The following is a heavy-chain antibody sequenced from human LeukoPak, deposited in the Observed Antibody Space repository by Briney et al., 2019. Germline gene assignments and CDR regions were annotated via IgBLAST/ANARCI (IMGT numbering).Heavy chain of an antibody. CDR3: ARTHHGSGYYGC. V-gene: IGHV4-59*12. D-gene: IGHD3-22*01. CDR1: GGSINNYY. CDR2: IYHSGST. J-gene: IGHJ4*02. Sequence: PSETLSLTCTVSGGSINNYYWSWIRQPPGKGLEWIGYIYHSGSTNYNPSLKSRVTISVDTSKNQFSLKLSSVTAADTAVYYCARTHHGSGYYGCWGQGTLVTVSS.